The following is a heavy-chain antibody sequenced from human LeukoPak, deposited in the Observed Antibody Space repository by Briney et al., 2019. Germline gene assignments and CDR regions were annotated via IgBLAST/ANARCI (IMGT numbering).Heavy chain of an antibody. CDR2: IDPNSGGT. CDR1: GYTFTGYY. Sequence: ASVKVSCKASGYTFTGYYMHWLRQAPGQGLEWMGWIDPNSGGTNYAQKFQGRVTMTRDTSISTAYMELSRLRSDDTAVYYCARDAPTRWSAIVNWFDPWGQGTLVTVSS. V-gene: IGHV1-2*02. CDR3: ARDAPTRWSAIVNWFDP. J-gene: IGHJ5*02. D-gene: IGHD3-22*01.